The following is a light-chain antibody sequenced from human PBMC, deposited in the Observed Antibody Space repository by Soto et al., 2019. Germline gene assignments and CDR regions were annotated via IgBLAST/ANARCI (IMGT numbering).Light chain of an antibody. CDR3: SSYAGSNNPSV. Sequence: QSVLTQPPSASGSPGQSVTISCTGTSSDVGGYNYVSWYQQHPDKAPKLMIYEVSKRPSGVPDRFSGSKSGNTASLTVSGLQAEDEADYYCSSYAGSNNPSVFGTGTKV. CDR1: SSDVGGYNY. V-gene: IGLV2-8*01. J-gene: IGLJ1*01. CDR2: EVS.